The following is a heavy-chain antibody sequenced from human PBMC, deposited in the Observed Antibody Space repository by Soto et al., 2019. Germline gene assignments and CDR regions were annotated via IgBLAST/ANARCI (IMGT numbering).Heavy chain of an antibody. CDR2: IYYSGST. D-gene: IGHD5-12*01. Sequence: SETLSLTCTVSGGSISSYYWGWIRQPPGKGLEWIGSIYYSGSTYYNPSLKSRVTISVDTSKNQFSLKLSSVTAADTAVYYCASYSGYQFDPWGQGTLVTVSS. CDR3: ASYSGYQFDP. CDR1: GGSISSYY. V-gene: IGHV4-39*01. J-gene: IGHJ5*02.